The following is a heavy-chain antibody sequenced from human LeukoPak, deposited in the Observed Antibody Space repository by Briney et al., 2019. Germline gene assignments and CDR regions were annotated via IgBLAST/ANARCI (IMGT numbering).Heavy chain of an antibody. J-gene: IGHJ4*02. Sequence: ASVKVSCKASGYTFTGYYIQWVRQAPGQGLEWMGWISAYNGNTNYAQKFQGRVTMTTDTSTNTAYMELRSLRSDDTAVYYCARVRRELLDYSFDYWGQGTLVTVSS. V-gene: IGHV1-18*04. CDR1: GYTFTGYY. CDR2: ISAYNGNT. D-gene: IGHD1-7*01. CDR3: ARVRRELLDYSFDY.